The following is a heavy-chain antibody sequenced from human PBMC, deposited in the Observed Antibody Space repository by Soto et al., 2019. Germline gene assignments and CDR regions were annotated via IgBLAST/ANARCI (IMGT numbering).Heavy chain of an antibody. CDR1: GGTFSSYA. V-gene: IGHV1-69*13. CDR3: ARGSEAYDSSGYPGLD. J-gene: IGHJ4*02. CDR2: IIPIFGTA. Sequence: SVKVSCKASGGTFSSYAISWVRQAPGQGLEWMGGIIPIFGTANYAQKFQGRVTITADESTSTAYMELSSLRSEDTAVYYCARGSEAYDSSGYPGLDWGQVTLGTVSS. D-gene: IGHD3-22*01.